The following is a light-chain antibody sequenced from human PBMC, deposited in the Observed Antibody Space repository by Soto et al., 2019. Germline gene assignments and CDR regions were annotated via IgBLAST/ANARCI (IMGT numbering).Light chain of an antibody. Sequence: DIQMTQSPPSLSASVGDRVTITCRASQSIFRSLNWYQQKPGKAPTLLIYAASNLQIGVPSRFSGSESGKDFILTISSLKPEDVATYYWQQIYAAPVTFGQGTKVEIK. CDR2: AAS. CDR1: QSIFRS. V-gene: IGKV1-39*01. CDR3: QQIYAAPVT. J-gene: IGKJ1*01.